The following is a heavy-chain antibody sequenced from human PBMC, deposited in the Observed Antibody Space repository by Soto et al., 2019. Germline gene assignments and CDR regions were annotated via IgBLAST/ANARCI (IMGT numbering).Heavy chain of an antibody. CDR2: INPNGGST. CDR1: GYTFIHYY. Sequence: QVQLVQSGAEVKKPGASVKISCKASGYTFIHYYIHWVRQAPGQGLEWMAIINPNGGSTNYAQKSQGRVTVTSDTSTTTDSMELNSLESDDTAVYFCARSLLQGDFWGQGTRVTVSS. V-gene: IGHV1-46*01. J-gene: IGHJ4*02. D-gene: IGHD2-21*01. CDR3: ARSLLQGDF.